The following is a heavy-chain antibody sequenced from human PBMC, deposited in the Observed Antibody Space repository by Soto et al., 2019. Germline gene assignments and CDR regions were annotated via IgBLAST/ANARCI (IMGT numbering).Heavy chain of an antibody. J-gene: IGHJ5*02. V-gene: IGHV4-31*03. Sequence: QVQLQESGPGLVEPSQTLSLTCTVSGGSISGAGYYWSWIRQNPGKGLEWIGYIYYSGTTYYNPSLKCRLTISVDTSKTQLSLNLKSVTAADTAVYYCARAWTAAAGWANWFDLWGQGTLVTVSS. CDR3: ARAWTAAAGWANWFDL. CDR2: IYYSGTT. D-gene: IGHD6-13*01. CDR1: GGSISGAGYY.